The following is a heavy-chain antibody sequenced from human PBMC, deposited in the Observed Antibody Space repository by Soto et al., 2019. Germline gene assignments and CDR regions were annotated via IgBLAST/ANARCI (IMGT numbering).Heavy chain of an antibody. CDR1: GGSFSGYY. J-gene: IGHJ4*02. CDR3: ARGGPYYYGSGPLSRYYFDY. CDR2: INHSGST. D-gene: IGHD3-10*01. V-gene: IGHV4-34*01. Sequence: SETLSLTCAVYGGSFSGYYWSWIRQPPGKGLEWIGEINHSGSTNYNPSLKSRVTISVDPSKNQFSLKLSSVTAADTAVYYCARGGPYYYGSGPLSRYYFDYWGKGTLVTVPQ.